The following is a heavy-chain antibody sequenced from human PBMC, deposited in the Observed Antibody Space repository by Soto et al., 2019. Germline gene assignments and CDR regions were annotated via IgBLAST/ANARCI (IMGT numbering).Heavy chain of an antibody. J-gene: IGHJ5*02. CDR3: ARRHLAVAVSPWFDP. V-gene: IGHV2-26*01. D-gene: IGHD6-19*01. CDR1: GLSITDSEMG. Sequence: QVTLKESGPVLVKPTETLTLRCTVSGLSITDSEMGVSWIRQPPGQPLEWLAHIDSSGEKSYRTFLKSRLAISKDTPKSQIVLTMTNMDPAATATYYCARRHLAVAVSPWFDPWGQGIPVTVSS. CDR2: IDSSGEK.